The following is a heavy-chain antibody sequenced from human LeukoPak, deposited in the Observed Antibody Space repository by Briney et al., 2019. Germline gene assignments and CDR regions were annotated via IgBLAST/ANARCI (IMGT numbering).Heavy chain of an antibody. D-gene: IGHD4-23*01. CDR2: IIPIFGTA. J-gene: IGHJ4*02. CDR1: GYTFTGYY. V-gene: IGHV1-69*06. CDR3: ARDRLRWPKIDY. Sequence: EASVKVSCKASGYTFTGYYMHWVRQAPGQGLEWMGGIIPIFGTANYAQKFQGRVTITADKSTSTAYMELSSLRSEDTAVYYCARDRLRWPKIDYWGQGTLVTVSS.